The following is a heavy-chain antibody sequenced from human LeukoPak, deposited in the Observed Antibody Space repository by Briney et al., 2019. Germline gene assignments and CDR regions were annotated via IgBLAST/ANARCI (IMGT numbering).Heavy chain of an antibody. J-gene: IGHJ1*01. Sequence: SETLSLTCTVAGGSISSSSFYWGWIRQPPGKGLEWVRSVYYSGSTYYNPSLKSRVTISVDTSKNQFSLKLSSVTAADTAVYYCARAGDCSSTSSYPAEYFQHWGQGTLVTVSS. CDR3: ARAGDCSSTSSYPAEYFQH. D-gene: IGHD2-2*01. CDR2: VYYSGST. V-gene: IGHV4-39*07. CDR1: GGSISSSSFY.